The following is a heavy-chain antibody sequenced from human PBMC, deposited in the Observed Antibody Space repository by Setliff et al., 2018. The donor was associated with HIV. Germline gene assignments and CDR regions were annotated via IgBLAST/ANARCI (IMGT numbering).Heavy chain of an antibody. D-gene: IGHD6-25*01. V-gene: IGHV4-31*03. Sequence: SETLSLTCSVSGGSISSANYYWSWIRQHPGRGLEWIGYIYYSGSTYYNPSLKSRVTMSLDTSNNQFSLKLSSVTAADTAVYYCARGFEAADAFHIWGQGTMVTV. CDR2: IYYSGST. CDR3: ARGFEAADAFHI. J-gene: IGHJ3*02. CDR1: GGSISSANYY.